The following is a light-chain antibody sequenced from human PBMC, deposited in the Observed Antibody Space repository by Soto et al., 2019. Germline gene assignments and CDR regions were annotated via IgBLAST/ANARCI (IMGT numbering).Light chain of an antibody. V-gene: IGLV1-47*01. J-gene: IGLJ3*02. CDR1: SSNIGSNY. CDR2: RNN. Sequence: QSVLTQPPSASGTPGRGFTISCSGSSSNIGSNYVYWYQQLPGTAPKLLIYRNNQRPSGVPDRFSGSKSGTSASLAISGLRSEDEANYYCAAWDDSLSGVVFGGGTKVTVL. CDR3: AAWDDSLSGVV.